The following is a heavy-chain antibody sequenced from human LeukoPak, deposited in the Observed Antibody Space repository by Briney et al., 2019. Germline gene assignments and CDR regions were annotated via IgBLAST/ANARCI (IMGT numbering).Heavy chain of an antibody. CDR1: GGSISSGNYY. CDR2: IYTSGST. D-gene: IGHD2-21*01. Sequence: SETLSLTCTVSGGSISSGNYYWGWIRQPGGKGLEWIGRIYTSGSTKYNPSRESRITITVDKAKNQFSLKLNSLTAADTAVYYCARDAPLAYCGGDCYSSQYWGQGTLVTVSS. CDR3: ARDAPLAYCGGDCYSSQY. V-gene: IGHV4-61*02. J-gene: IGHJ4*02.